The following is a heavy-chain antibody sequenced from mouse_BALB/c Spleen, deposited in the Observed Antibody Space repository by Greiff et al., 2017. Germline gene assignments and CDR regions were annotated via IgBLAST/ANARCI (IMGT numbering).Heavy chain of an antibody. V-gene: IGHV5-17*02. J-gene: IGHJ4*01. CDR1: GFTFSSFG. Sequence: EVQVVESGGGLVQPGGSRKLSCAASGFTFSSFGMHWVRQAPEKGLEWVAYISSGSSTIYYADTVKGRFTISRDNPKNTLFLQMTSLRSEDTAMYYCARGGGNHYYAMDYWGQGTSVTVSS. D-gene: IGHD2-1*01. CDR3: ARGGGNHYYAMDY. CDR2: ISSGSSTI.